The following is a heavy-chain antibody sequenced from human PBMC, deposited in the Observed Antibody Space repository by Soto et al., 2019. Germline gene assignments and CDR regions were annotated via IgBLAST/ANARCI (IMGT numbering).Heavy chain of an antibody. CDR3: ARAIYYDFWSAPTGYYYYYGMDV. D-gene: IGHD3-3*01. V-gene: IGHV1-18*01. CDR2: ISAYNGNT. J-gene: IGHJ6*02. CDR1: GYTFTSYG. Sequence: GASVKVSCKASGYTFTSYGISWVRQAPGQGLEWMGWISAYNGNTNYAQKLRGRVTMTTDTSTSTAYMELRSLRSDDTAVYYCARAIYYDFWSAPTGYYYYYGMDVWGQGTTVTVSS.